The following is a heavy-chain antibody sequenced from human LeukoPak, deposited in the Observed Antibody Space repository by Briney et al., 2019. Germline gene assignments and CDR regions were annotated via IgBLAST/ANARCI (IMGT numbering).Heavy chain of an antibody. CDR1: GGSISSGDYY. V-gene: IGHV4-30-4*01. D-gene: IGHD3-22*01. Sequence: SETLSLTCTVSGGSISSGDYYWSWIRQPPGKGPEWIGYIYYSGSTYYNPSLKSRVTISVDTSKNQFSLKLSSVTAADTAVYYCARRNYYYDSSGYQTPWYFDLWGRGTLVTVSS. CDR2: IYYSGST. J-gene: IGHJ2*01. CDR3: ARRNYYYDSSGYQTPWYFDL.